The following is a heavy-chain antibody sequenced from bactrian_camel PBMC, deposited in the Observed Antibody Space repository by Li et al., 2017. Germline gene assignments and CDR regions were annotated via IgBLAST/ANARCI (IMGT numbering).Heavy chain of an antibody. Sequence: QVQLVESGGGSVQAGGSLRLSCAASGATASSYCLGWVRQAPGKEREGVAAFDRDGSTSYVDSVKGRVTLSKDKTRKMLYLQMNGLKVGDTSMYYCGAEQFGGCSTEKGFGYYGRGTQVTVS. CDR2: FDRDGST. D-gene: IGHD1*01. J-gene: IGHJ4*01. CDR1: GATASSYC. V-gene: IGHV3S26*01.